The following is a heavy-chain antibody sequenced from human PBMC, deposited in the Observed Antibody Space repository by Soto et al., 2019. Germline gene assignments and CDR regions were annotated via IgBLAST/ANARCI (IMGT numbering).Heavy chain of an antibody. V-gene: IGHV3-23*01. CDR1: GFTFSSYA. Sequence: QPGGSLRLSCAASGFTFSSYAMSWVRQAPGKGLEWVSAISGSGGSTYYADSVKGRFTISRDNSKNTLYLEMDSLRGEDTAVYYCAKTSARGDHRSNYVAMDVWGKGTLVTVSS. CDR2: ISGSGGST. D-gene: IGHD3-16*01. J-gene: IGHJ6*04. CDR3: AKTSARGDHRSNYVAMDV.